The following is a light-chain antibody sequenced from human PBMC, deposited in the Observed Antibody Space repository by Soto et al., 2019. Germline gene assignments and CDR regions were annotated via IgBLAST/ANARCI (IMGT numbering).Light chain of an antibody. J-gene: IGKJ1*01. V-gene: IGKV3-20*01. Sequence: EKLITPSPSTPSLSPGGRAPPSCRASQSVSSNLAWYQQKPGQAPRLLISGAFNRATGVPDRFSGGGSGTDFTLTISRLEAEDFAVYYCQQYGSAPRTFGQGTKVDIK. CDR3: QQYGSAPRT. CDR2: GAF. CDR1: QSVSSN.